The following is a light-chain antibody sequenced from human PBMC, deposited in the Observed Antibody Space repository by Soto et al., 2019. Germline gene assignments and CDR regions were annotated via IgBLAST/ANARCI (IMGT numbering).Light chain of an antibody. V-gene: IGLV1-40*01. CDR2: GNI. CDR1: SSNIGAGYH. CDR3: QSYDTSLSGVV. Sequence: QSVLTQPPSVSGAPGQRVTISCTGSSSNIGAGYHVHWYQQLPGAAPKLLTYGNINRPSGVPDRFSGSKSGTSASLAITGLQAEDEADYYCQSYDTSLSGVVFGGGTKLTVL. J-gene: IGLJ2*01.